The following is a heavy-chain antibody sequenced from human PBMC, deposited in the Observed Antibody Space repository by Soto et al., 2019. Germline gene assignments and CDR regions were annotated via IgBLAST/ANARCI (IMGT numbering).Heavy chain of an antibody. V-gene: IGHV4-34*01. J-gene: IGHJ4*02. Sequence: SETLSLTCAVYGGSFSGYYWSWIRQPPGKGLEWIGEINHSGSTNYNPFSKSRITITVDTPKNQFSLMLSSVTDADTTEYYSASRKTTSNFDYWGQGTLVTVSS. CDR2: INHSGST. CDR1: GGSFSGYY. CDR3: ASRKTTSNFDY. D-gene: IGHD1-1*01.